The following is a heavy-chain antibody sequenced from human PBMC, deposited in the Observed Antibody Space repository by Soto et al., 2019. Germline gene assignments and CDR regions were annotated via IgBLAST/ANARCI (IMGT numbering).Heavy chain of an antibody. CDR3: ARVVNYDSSGYYHQEGGPSYFDY. J-gene: IGHJ4*02. V-gene: IGHV4-30-4*01. Sequence: PSEPLSLTCTVSGGSIRSVDYYWIWILQPPGKGLELIGYIYYSGSTYYNPSLKSRVTISVDTSKNQFSLKLSSVTAADTAVYYCARVVNYDSSGYYHQEGGPSYFDYWGQGNLVTVSS. D-gene: IGHD3-22*01. CDR1: GGSIRSVDYY. CDR2: IYYSGST.